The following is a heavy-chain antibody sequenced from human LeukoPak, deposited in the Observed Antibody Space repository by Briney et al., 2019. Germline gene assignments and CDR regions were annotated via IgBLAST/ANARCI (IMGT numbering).Heavy chain of an antibody. Sequence: SQTLTLTCTVSGGSIISGGYYWSWIRQHPGKGLEWIGYIYYSGSTYYNPSLKSRVTISVDTSKNQFSLKLSSVTAADTAVSYCARGPNTMVRGVITPPFDYWGQGTVVTVSS. CDR1: GGSIISGGYY. D-gene: IGHD3-10*01. CDR3: ARGPNTMVRGVITPPFDY. J-gene: IGHJ4*02. V-gene: IGHV4-31*03. CDR2: IYYSGST.